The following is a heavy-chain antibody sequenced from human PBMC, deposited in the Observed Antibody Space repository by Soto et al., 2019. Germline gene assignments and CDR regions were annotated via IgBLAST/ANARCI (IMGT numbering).Heavy chain of an antibody. J-gene: IGHJ4*02. V-gene: IGHV4-39*02. CDR3: AREPKQNYDSSPWNGGFDS. CDR1: GASISTPGSY. CDR2: VYYTGDT. Sequence: SETLSLTCTVSGASISTPGSYWGWVRQSPGTGLQWIGFVYYTGDTYYSPSFKSRVTMSVDTSKNQLSMKLASVTDADTAVYFCAREPKQNYDSSPWNGGFDSWGPGTLVTVSS. D-gene: IGHD3-22*01.